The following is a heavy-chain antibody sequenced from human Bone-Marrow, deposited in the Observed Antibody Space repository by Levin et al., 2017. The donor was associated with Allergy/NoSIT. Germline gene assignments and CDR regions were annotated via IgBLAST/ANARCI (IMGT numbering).Heavy chain of an antibody. J-gene: IGHJ4*02. D-gene: IGHD3-10*01. V-gene: IGHV4-39*01. CDR2: IYSSGVT. CDR3: ARHSRSIHYASGHIDY. CDR1: DDSIRTNDYS. Sequence: SETLSLTCSVSDDSIRTNDYSWAWLRQPPGKELEWIASIYSSGVTYYKSSLKGRVTISVDTSKKLFSLNLTSVTAADTAVYFCARHSRSIHYASGHIDYWGRGNLVTVSS.